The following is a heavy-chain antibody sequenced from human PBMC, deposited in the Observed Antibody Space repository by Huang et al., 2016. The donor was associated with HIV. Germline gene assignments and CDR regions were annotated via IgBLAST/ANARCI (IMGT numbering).Heavy chain of an antibody. CDR1: GFTLSTHA. CDR3: ARDLQGRHPLNYFDH. Sequence: QVQLVEYGGGVVKPERFLRLSCAASGFTLSTHAMHWVSQAPGKAVEWVAVISKDVGKTDYTDSVKSRFTISRDNSNNILYLEMKSLKADDTAVYYCARDLQGRHPLNYFDHWGQGALVIVS. CDR2: ISKDVGKT. D-gene: IGHD6-25*01. J-gene: IGHJ4*02. V-gene: IGHV3-30-3*01.